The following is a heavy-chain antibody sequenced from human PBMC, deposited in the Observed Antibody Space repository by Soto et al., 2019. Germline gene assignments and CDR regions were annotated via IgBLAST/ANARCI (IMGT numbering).Heavy chain of an antibody. CDR1: GFTFSSYS. CDR2: IGSSSSTI. Sequence: EVQLVESGGALVQPGGSLRLSCAASGFTFSSYSMNWVRQAPGKGLEWVSYIGSSSSTIYYADSVKGRFTISRDNAKNSLYLQMNSLRAEDTAVYYCARADSGYAHGYYYYGMDVWGQGTTVTVSS. V-gene: IGHV3-48*01. CDR3: ARADSGYAHGYYYYGMDV. J-gene: IGHJ6*02. D-gene: IGHD5-12*01.